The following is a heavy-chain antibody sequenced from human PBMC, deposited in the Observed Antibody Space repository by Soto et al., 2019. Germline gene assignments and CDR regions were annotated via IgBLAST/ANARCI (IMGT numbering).Heavy chain of an antibody. Sequence: QVQLQESGPGLVKPSQTLSLTCTVSGGSISSGGYSWSWIRQHPGKGLEWIGYIFYSGSTSYNPSLTSRVTIPVATSKNQFSLQVSSVTAAATAVYYCARGVLHWGQGTLVSVSS. CDR1: GGSISSGGYS. V-gene: IGHV4-31*03. CDR3: ARGVLH. CDR2: IFYSGST. J-gene: IGHJ4*02.